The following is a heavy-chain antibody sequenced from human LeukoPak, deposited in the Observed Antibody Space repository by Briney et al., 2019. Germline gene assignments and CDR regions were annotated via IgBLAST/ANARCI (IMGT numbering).Heavy chain of an antibody. J-gene: IGHJ4*02. CDR2: INAGNGNT. V-gene: IGHV1-3*01. D-gene: IGHD6-13*01. CDR3: ARDLSRNARIAAAGALGY. Sequence: ASVKVSCKASGCTFTSDAMHWVRQAPGQRLEWLGWINAGNGNTKYSQKFQGRVTITRDTSASTAYMELSSLRSEDTAVYYCARDLSRNARIAAAGALGYWGQGTLVTVSS. CDR1: GCTFTSDA.